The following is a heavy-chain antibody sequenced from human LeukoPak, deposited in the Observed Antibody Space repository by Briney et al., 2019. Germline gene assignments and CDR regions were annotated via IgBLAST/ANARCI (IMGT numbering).Heavy chain of an antibody. D-gene: IGHD3-22*01. CDR1: GFTFSSYA. V-gene: IGHV3-30-3*01. Sequence: GGSLRLSCAASGFTFSSYATHWVRQAPGKGLEWVAVISYDGSNKYYADSVKGRFTISRDNSKNTLYLQMNSLRAEDTAVYYCARPLIVVVINDAFDIWGQGTMVTVSS. CDR2: ISYDGSNK. CDR3: ARPLIVVVINDAFDI. J-gene: IGHJ3*02.